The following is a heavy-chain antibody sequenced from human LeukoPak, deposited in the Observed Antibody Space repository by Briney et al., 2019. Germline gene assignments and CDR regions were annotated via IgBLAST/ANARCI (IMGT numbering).Heavy chain of an antibody. D-gene: IGHD4-17*01. CDR2: ISSSSDIV. J-gene: IGHJ4*02. V-gene: IGHV3-48*04. CDR3: AKGYSTVTMTPFDY. CDR1: GFTFSTYG. Sequence: PGGPLRLSCAVSGFTFSTYGMNWVRQAPGKGLEWVSHISSSSDIVYYADSVKGRFTISRDNAKNSLYLQMNSLRAEDTALYYCAKGYSTVTMTPFDYWGQGTLVTVSS.